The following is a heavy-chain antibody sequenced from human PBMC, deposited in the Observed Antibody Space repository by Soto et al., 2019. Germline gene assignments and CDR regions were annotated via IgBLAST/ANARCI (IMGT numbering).Heavy chain of an antibody. J-gene: IGHJ4*02. V-gene: IGHV3-43*01. Sequence: EVQLVQSGGRVVPPGGSLRISYAVFCLKKKSFTMHWVRQTPERGLEWVSYIRGDGTDIRYADSVRGRFTISRDNTKNSLYLQMYSLTTEDTALYYCAKERDCGVVCFYFDFWCQGALVTVSS. D-gene: IGHD2-21*01. CDR3: AKERDCGVVCFYFDF. CDR1: CLKKKSFT. CDR2: IRGDGTDI.